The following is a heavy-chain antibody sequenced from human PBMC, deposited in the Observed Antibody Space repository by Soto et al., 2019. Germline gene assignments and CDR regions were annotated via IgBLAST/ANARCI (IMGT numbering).Heavy chain of an antibody. D-gene: IGHD3-9*01. Sequence: ASVKVSCKASGYTFTSYDINWVRQAPGQGLEWMGWMSANSGNTDYAQKFQGRVTMTRNTSTSTAYMELRSLRSNDTAVYYCARASPDILTGYQYYFDYWGQGTLVTVSS. CDR2: MSANSGNT. J-gene: IGHJ4*02. CDR1: GYTFTSYD. CDR3: ARASPDILTGYQYYFDY. V-gene: IGHV1-8*01.